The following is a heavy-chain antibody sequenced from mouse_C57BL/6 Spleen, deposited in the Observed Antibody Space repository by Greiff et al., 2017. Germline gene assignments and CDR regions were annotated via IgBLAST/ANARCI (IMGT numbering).Heavy chain of an antibody. J-gene: IGHJ2*01. D-gene: IGHD1-1*01. CDR3: ERSPFTHYYGSHYYFDY. CDR2: IYPGSGNT. Sequence: VQLVESGPELVKPGASVKISCKASGYTFTDYYINWVKQRPGPGLEWIGWIYPGSGNTKYNEKFKGKATLTVDTSSSTAYMQLSSLTSEDSAVYFCERSPFTHYYGSHYYFDYWGQGTTLTVSS. V-gene: IGHV1-84*01. CDR1: GYTFTDYY.